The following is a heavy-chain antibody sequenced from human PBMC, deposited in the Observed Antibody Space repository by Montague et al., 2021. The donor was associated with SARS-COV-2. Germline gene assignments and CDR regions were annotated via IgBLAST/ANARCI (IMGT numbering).Heavy chain of an antibody. D-gene: IGHD6-13*01. CDR2: IYYSGST. Sequence: SETLSLTCTVSSGSISSYYWSWIRQPPGKGLEWIGYIYYSGSTNYNPSLKSRVTLSVDTSKNQFSLKLSSVTAADTAVYYCARGAGYSSSWYLAFAIWGQGTMVTVSS. V-gene: IGHV4-59*01. CDR3: ARGAGYSSSWYLAFAI. J-gene: IGHJ3*02. CDR1: SGSISSYY.